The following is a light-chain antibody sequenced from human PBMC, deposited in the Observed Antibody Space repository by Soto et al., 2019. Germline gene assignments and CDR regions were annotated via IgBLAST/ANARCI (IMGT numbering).Light chain of an antibody. CDR1: SSNIGAGYD. CDR3: QSYDSSLXGYV. V-gene: IGLV1-40*01. J-gene: IGLJ1*01. CDR2: GNS. Sequence: XSVLTQPPSVSGAPGQRVXISCTGSSSNIGAGYDVHWYQQLPGTAPKLLIYGNSNRPSGVPDRFSGSKSGTSASLAITGLQAEDEADYYCQSYDSSLXGYVFGTGTKLTVL.